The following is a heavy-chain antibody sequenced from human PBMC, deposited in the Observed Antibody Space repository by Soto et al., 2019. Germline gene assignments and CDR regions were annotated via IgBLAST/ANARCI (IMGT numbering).Heavy chain of an antibody. CDR3: ARGSGPEADYYYYYGMDV. CDR1: GGSISSYY. V-gene: IGHV4-59*01. CDR2: IYYSGST. D-gene: IGHD3-10*01. J-gene: IGHJ6*02. Sequence: SETLSLTCTVSGGSISSYYWSWIRQHPGKGLEWIGYIYYSGSTNYNPSLKSRVTISVDTSKNQFSLKLSSVTAADTAVYYCARGSGPEADYYYYYGMDVWGQGTTVTVSS.